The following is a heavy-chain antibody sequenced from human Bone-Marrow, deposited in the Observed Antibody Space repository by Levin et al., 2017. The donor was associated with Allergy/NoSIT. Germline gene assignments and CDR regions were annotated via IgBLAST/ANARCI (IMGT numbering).Heavy chain of an antibody. CDR3: ARGKPLTYCSSTSCYSLPRPLLDY. CDR1: GGSISSGDYY. Sequence: SETLSLTCTVSGGSISSGDYYWSWIRQPPGKGLEWIGYIYYSGSTYYNPSLKSRVTISVDTSKNQFSLKLSSVTAADTAVYYCARGKPLTYCSSTSCYSLPRPLLDYWGQGTLVTVSS. D-gene: IGHD2-2*01. CDR2: IYYSGST. J-gene: IGHJ4*02. V-gene: IGHV4-30-4*01.